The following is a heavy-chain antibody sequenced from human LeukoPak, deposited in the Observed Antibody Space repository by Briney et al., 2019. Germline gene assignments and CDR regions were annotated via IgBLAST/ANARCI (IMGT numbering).Heavy chain of an antibody. V-gene: IGHV4-61*02. CDR3: ARQVVDYYGSGSYPDY. J-gene: IGHJ4*02. CDR1: GGSISSGSYY. CDR2: IYTSGST. Sequence: PSETLSLTCTVSGGSISSGSYYWSWIRQPAGKGLEWIGRIYTSGSTNYNPSLKSRVTISVDTSKNQFSLKLSSVTAADTAVYYCARQVVDYYGSGSYPDYWGQGTLVTVSS. D-gene: IGHD3-10*01.